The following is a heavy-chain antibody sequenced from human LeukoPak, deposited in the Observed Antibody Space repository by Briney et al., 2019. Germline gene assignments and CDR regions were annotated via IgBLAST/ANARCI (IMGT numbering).Heavy chain of an antibody. J-gene: IGHJ4*02. D-gene: IGHD3-10*01. CDR3: ARRRLHYYGSGSYYKGYFDY. CDR2: INHSGST. Sequence: PSETLSLTCAVYGGSFSGYYWSWTRQPPGKGLEWIGEINHSGSTNYNPSLKSRVTISVDTSKNQFSLKLSSVTAADTAVYYCARRRLHYYGSGSYYKGYFDYWGQGTLVTVSS. V-gene: IGHV4-34*01. CDR1: GGSFSGYY.